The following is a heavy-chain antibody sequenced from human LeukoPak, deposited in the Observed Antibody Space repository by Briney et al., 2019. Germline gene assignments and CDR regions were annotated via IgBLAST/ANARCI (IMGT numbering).Heavy chain of an antibody. CDR1: GFTFNTYA. D-gene: IGHD6-19*01. V-gene: IGHV3-15*01. J-gene: IGHJ4*02. CDR3: TTEFYPWLGYDY. Sequence: GGSLRLSCAASGFTFNTYAISWVRQAPGKGLEWVGRIKSKTDGGTTDYAAPVKGRFTISRDDSKNTLYLQMNSLKTEDTAVYYCTTEFYPWLGYDYWGQGTLVTVSS. CDR2: IKSKTDGGTT.